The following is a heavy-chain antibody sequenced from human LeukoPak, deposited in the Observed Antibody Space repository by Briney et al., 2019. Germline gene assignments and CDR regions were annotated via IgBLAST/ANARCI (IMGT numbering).Heavy chain of an antibody. CDR2: IYYCGST. Sequence: SETLSLTCIVSGGSISRRGYYWAWIRQPPGKGLEWIGNIYYCGSTYYSPSLKSRLTISVDTSKNQFSLKLSSVTAADTAVYYCARLYSSSWYGGYYYYYMDVWGKGTTVTISS. CDR1: GGSISRRGYY. D-gene: IGHD6-13*01. V-gene: IGHV4-39*01. CDR3: ARLYSSSWYGGYYYYYMDV. J-gene: IGHJ6*03.